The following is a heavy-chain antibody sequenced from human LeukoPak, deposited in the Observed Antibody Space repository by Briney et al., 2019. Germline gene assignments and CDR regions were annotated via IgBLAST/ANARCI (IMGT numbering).Heavy chain of an antibody. Sequence: PSETLSLTCGVYGGSLSGYFWSWIRQPPGKGLEWIGEINDSGRTNYNPPLKSRVTISVDTSKNQFSLKLSSVTAADTAVYYCARDSVGYCSGGSCYPGGHWYFDLWGRGTLVTVSS. CDR1: GGSLSGYF. CDR2: INDSGRT. CDR3: ARDSVGYCSGGSCYPGGHWYFDL. V-gene: IGHV4-34*01. D-gene: IGHD2-15*01. J-gene: IGHJ2*01.